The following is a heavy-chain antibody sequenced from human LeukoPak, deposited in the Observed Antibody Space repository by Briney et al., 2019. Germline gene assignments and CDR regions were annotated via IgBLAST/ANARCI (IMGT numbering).Heavy chain of an antibody. V-gene: IGHV1-2*02. D-gene: IGHD3-10*01. CDR3: ARAPTSQYYYGSGVNYYYYYMDV. CDR2: INPNSGGT. J-gene: IGHJ6*03. Sequence: ASVKVSCKASGYTFTGYYMHWVRQAPGQGLEWMGWINPNSGGTNYAQKFQGRVTMTRDTSISTAYMELSRLRSDDTAVYYCARAPTSQYYYGSGVNYYYYYMDVWGKGTTVTISS. CDR1: GYTFTGYY.